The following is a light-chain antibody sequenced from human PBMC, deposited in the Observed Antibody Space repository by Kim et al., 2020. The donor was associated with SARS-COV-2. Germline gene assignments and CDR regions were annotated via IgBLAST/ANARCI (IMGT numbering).Light chain of an antibody. V-gene: IGLV1-44*01. CDR3: ATWDDSLNGVV. Sequence: QSVLTQPPSASGTPGQRVTISCSGSSTNIGIYTVNWFQKFPGTAPKLLIYDNNERPSGVPDRFSGSKSGTSASLAISGLQSGDEADYYCATWDDSLNGVVFGGGTQLTVL. J-gene: IGLJ2*01. CDR2: DNN. CDR1: STNIGIYT.